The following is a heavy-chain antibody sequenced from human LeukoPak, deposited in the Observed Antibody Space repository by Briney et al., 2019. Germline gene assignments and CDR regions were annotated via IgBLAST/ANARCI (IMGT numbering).Heavy chain of an antibody. CDR3: ARHLGSERTEFDP. V-gene: IGHV4-59*08. D-gene: IGHD3-10*01. CDR1: GGSISPYY. Sequence: SETLSLTCSVSGGSISPYYWGWFRQPPGQGLEWIAYIYYSGNTNYNSSLKSQANIAIDTSKNQVSLKLRSVTAADTAVYHCARHLGSERTEFDPWGPGTLVTVSS. CDR2: IYYSGNT. J-gene: IGHJ5*02.